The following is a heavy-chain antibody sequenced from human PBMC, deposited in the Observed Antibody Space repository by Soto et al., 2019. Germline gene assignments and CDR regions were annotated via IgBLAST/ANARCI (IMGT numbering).Heavy chain of an antibody. CDR2: IIPIFGTA. J-gene: IGHJ4*02. D-gene: IGHD3-22*01. Sequence: SVKVSCKASGGTFSSYAISWVRQAPGQGLEWMEGIIPIFGTANYAQKFQGRVTITADESTSTAYMELSSLRSEDTAVYYCARVRYYDSSGYYNFDYWGQGTLVTVSS. CDR3: ARVRYYDSSGYYNFDY. V-gene: IGHV1-69*13. CDR1: GGTFSSYA.